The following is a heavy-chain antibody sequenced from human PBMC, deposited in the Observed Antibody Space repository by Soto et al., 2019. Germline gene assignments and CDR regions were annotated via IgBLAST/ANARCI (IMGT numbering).Heavy chain of an antibody. CDR3: ARGGGYDFRSSQAPPIDV. Sequence: LSLTCSVSGGSISDFYWSWIRQSPGKRLEWIGYLYYTGSTNYNPALKSRVTISLDTSKNQFSLKVRSVTAADTAVYYCARGGGYDFRSSQAPPIDVWGQGTTVTVSS. CDR2: LYYTGST. D-gene: IGHD3-3*01. CDR1: GGSISDFY. V-gene: IGHV4-59*01. J-gene: IGHJ6*02.